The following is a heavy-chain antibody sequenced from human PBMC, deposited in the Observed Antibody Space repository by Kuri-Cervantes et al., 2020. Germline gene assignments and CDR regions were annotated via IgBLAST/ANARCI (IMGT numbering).Heavy chain of an antibody. CDR2: IDWDDDK. CDR3: ANNKGPYYNFWSAYYYFDY. J-gene: IGHJ4*02. D-gene: IGHD3-3*01. V-gene: IGHV2-70*04. CDR1: GFSLRTSGMR. Sequence: SCPTLVKPTPTLTLTCTCSGFSLRTSGMRVSWIRQPPGKALEWLARIDWDDDKFYSTSLKTRLTISKDNSKNQVVLTMPNMDPVDTATYFCANNKGPYYNFWSAYYYFDYWGQGTLVTVSS.